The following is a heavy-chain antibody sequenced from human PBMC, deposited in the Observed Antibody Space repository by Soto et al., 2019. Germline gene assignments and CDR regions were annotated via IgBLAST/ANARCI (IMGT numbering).Heavy chain of an antibody. J-gene: IGHJ5*02. V-gene: IGHV1-69*01. CDR2: IIPMYGPA. CDR1: GGTFSSYA. Sequence: QVPLVQSGAEVKTPGSSVTVSCKASGGTFSSYAIHWVRQAPGQVLEWMGGIIPMYGPAKYAQRFQGRVTITADESTTTVYIELTRLPSQDTAVYYCARVTSMVRGVIDNWFDPWGHGTLVTVSS. D-gene: IGHD3-10*01. CDR3: ARVTSMVRGVIDNWFDP.